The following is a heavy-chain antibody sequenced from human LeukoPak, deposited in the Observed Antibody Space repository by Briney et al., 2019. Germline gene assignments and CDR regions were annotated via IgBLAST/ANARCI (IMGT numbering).Heavy chain of an antibody. CDR1: GYTFTSYD. CDR3: ARGLLWFGELLDDYYYMDV. Sequence: ASVKVSCRASGYTFTSYDINWVRQATGQGLEWMGWMNPNSGNTGYAKKFQGRVTMTRNTSIRTAYMELSSLRSEDTAVYYCARGLLWFGELLDDYYYMDVWGKGTTVTISS. J-gene: IGHJ6*03. V-gene: IGHV1-8*01. D-gene: IGHD3-10*01. CDR2: MNPNSGNT.